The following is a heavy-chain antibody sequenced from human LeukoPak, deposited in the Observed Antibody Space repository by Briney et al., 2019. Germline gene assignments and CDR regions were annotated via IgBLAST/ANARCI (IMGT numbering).Heavy chain of an antibody. D-gene: IGHD6-13*01. CDR2: IYYSGSS. CDR1: GGSISSSSYY. CDR3: ARDGAAAGGGAFDI. J-gene: IGHJ3*02. Sequence: SETLSLTCTVSGGSISSSSYYWVWIRQPPGQGLEWIGCIYYSGSSYYNPSLRGRVPISVDTSKNQFALKLSSVTAADTAVYYCARDGAAAGGGAFDIWGQGTMVTVSS. V-gene: IGHV4-39*06.